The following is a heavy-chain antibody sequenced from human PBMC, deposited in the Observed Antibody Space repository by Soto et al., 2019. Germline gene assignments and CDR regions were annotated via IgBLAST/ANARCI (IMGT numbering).Heavy chain of an antibody. V-gene: IGHV3-23*01. CDR1: GLSFASYA. Sequence: EVQFLESGGGVVRPGGSLRLSCVASGLSFASYAMTWVRQSSGKGLEWVACITGSGAVTSYTDSVRGRFTISRDNSKNTLYLQVDSLRADDTAVYYCGKDPNGDHVGALDFWGQGTTVIVSS. CDR3: GKDPNGDHVGALDF. CDR2: ITGSGAVT. D-gene: IGHD4-17*01. J-gene: IGHJ3*01.